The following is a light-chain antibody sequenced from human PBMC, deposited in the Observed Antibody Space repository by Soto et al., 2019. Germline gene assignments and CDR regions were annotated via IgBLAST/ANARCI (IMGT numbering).Light chain of an antibody. Sequence: QSVLTQPASVSGSPGQSVTISCTGTSSDVGGYNYVSWYQQHPGKAPKLLIYDVSHRPSVVSSRFSGSKSGNTASLAISGLQAEDEADYYCSSYTSSSTLVFGTGTKLTVL. J-gene: IGLJ1*01. CDR2: DVS. CDR3: SSYTSSSTLV. CDR1: SSDVGGYNY. V-gene: IGLV2-14*03.